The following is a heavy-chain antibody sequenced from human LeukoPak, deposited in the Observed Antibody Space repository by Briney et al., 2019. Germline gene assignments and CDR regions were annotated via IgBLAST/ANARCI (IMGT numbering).Heavy chain of an antibody. V-gene: IGHV1-24*01. D-gene: IGHD1-26*01. CDR3: ATVAYSGSYFDY. CDR2: FDPEDGET. CDR1: GYTLTELS. Sequence: ASVKVSCKVSGYTLTELSMHWVRQAPGKGLEWMGGFDPEDGETIYAQKFQGRVTMTEDTSTHTAYMELSSLRSEDTAVYYCATVAYSGSYFDYWGQGTLVTVSS. J-gene: IGHJ4*02.